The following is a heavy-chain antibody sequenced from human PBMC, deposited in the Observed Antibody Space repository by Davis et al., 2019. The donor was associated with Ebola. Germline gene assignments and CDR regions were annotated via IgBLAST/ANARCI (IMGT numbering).Heavy chain of an antibody. CDR2: INHSGST. D-gene: IGHD3-9*01. Sequence: MPSETLSLTCAVYGGSFSGYYWSWIRQPPGKGLEWIGEINHSGSTNYNPSLKSRVTISVDTSKNQFSLKLSSVTAADTAVYYCARLYYDILTGYSKEYYFDYWGQGTLVTVSS. CDR1: GGSFSGYY. CDR3: ARLYYDILTGYSKEYYFDY. J-gene: IGHJ4*02. V-gene: IGHV4-34*01.